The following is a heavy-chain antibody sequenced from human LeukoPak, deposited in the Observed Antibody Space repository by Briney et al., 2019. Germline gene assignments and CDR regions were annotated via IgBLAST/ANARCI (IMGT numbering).Heavy chain of an antibody. Sequence: GGSLRLSCAASGFTFSDYYMSWIGQAPGKGLEWVSYISSSGSTINYADSVKGRFTISRDNAKNSLFLQMDSLRAEDTAVYYCARQQLWLDYWGQGTLVTVSS. J-gene: IGHJ4*02. CDR3: ARQQLWLDY. CDR2: ISSSGSTI. D-gene: IGHD5-18*01. V-gene: IGHV3-11*01. CDR1: GFTFSDYY.